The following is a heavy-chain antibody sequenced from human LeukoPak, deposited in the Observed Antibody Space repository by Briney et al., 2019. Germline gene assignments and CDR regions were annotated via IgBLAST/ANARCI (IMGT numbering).Heavy chain of an antibody. CDR2: IYHSGST. CDR1: GGSISSSSYY. V-gene: IGHV4-39*07. Sequence: SETLSLTCTVSGGSISSSSYYWGWIRQPPGKGLEWIGEIYHSGSTNYNPSLKSRVAISVDKSKNQFSLKLSSVTAADTAVYYCARVFDSGSQAYFYYMDVWGKGTTVTISS. D-gene: IGHD3-10*01. J-gene: IGHJ6*03. CDR3: ARVFDSGSQAYFYYMDV.